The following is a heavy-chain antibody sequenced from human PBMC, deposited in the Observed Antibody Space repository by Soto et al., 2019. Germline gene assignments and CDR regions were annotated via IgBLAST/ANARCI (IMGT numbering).Heavy chain of an antibody. CDR1: GFTLSGDA. D-gene: IGHD3-10*01. V-gene: IGHV3-64D*08. CDR2: ISGDGGNT. J-gene: IGHJ3*02. Sequence: PGGSLRLSCSGSGFTLSGDAVHWVRQAPGKGLEYVSGISGDGGNTYYADSVKGRFTTFRDKSKNSVIVQLSGLRPEDTAVYYCVIRGSAFDIWGHGTVGT. CDR3: VIRGSAFDI.